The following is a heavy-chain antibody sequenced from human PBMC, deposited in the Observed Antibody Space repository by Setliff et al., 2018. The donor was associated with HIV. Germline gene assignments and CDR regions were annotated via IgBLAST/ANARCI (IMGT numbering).Heavy chain of an antibody. J-gene: IGHJ5*02. CDR1: GFNFINHG. CDR3: ARPRGVDCYSGPLDH. D-gene: IGHD2-21*02. V-gene: IGHV3-23*01. CDR2: IVGKYSTS. Sequence: QPGGSLRLSCAGSGFNFINHGMTWVRQAPGRGLDWVSCIVGKYSTSYYADSVKGRFTISSDNSKNILYLQMDSLRADDTAVYYCARPRGVDCYSGPLDHWGQGTLVTVSS.